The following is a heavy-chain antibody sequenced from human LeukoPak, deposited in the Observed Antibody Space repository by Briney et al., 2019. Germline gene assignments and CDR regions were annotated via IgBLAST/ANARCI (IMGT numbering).Heavy chain of an antibody. Sequence: PSETLSLTCAVYGGSFSGYYWSWIRQPPGKGLEWIGEINHSGSTNYNPSLKSRVTISVDTPKNQFSLKLSSVTAADTAVYYCARGRALTEEDIVVVVAATSGLYYFDYWGQGTLVTVSS. CDR1: GGSFSGYY. D-gene: IGHD2-15*01. J-gene: IGHJ4*02. V-gene: IGHV4-34*01. CDR3: ARGRALTEEDIVVVVAATSGLYYFDY. CDR2: INHSGST.